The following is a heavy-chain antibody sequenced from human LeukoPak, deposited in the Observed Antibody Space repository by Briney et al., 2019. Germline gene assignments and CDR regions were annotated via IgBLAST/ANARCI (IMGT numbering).Heavy chain of an antibody. CDR3: ASPYSSGPYYFDY. V-gene: IGHV3-23*01. CDR2: ISGSGGST. D-gene: IGHD6-19*01. J-gene: IGHJ4*02. CDR1: GFTFSSYG. Sequence: PGGSLRLSCAASGFTFSSYGMSWVRQAPGKGLEWVSAISGSGGSTYYADSVKGRFTISRDNSKNTLYLQMNSLRAEDTAVYYCASPYSSGPYYFDYWGQGTLVTVSS.